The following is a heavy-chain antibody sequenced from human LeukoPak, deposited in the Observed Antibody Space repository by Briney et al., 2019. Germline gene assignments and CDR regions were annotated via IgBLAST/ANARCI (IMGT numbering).Heavy chain of an antibody. D-gene: IGHD5-18*01. V-gene: IGHV5-51*01. CDR2: IYPGDSDT. Sequence: GESLKISCKGSGYSFTSYWIGWVRQMPGKGLEWMGIIYPGDSDTRYSPSFRGQVTISADKSISTAYLQWSSLKASDTAMYYCARTAMASSYYFDYWGQGTLVTVSS. CDR3: ARTAMASSYYFDY. CDR1: GYSFTSYW. J-gene: IGHJ4*02.